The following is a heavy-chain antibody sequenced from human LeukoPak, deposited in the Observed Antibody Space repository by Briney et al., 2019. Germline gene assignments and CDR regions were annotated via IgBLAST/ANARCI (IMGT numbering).Heavy chain of an antibody. CDR3: ARGGSGWYNYYYYYYMDV. J-gene: IGHJ6*03. Sequence: SVKVSCKASGGTFSSYAISWVRQAPGQGLEWMGGIIPIFGTANYAQKFQGRVTITTDESTSTAYMELSSLRSEDTAVYYCARGGSGWYNYYYYYYMDVWGKGTTVTVSS. CDR1: GGTFSSYA. V-gene: IGHV1-69*05. CDR2: IIPIFGTA. D-gene: IGHD6-19*01.